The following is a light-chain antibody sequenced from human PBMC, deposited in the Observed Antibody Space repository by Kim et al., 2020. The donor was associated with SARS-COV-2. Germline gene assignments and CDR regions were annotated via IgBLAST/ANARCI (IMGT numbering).Light chain of an antibody. V-gene: IGLV3-21*04. J-gene: IGLJ2*01. CDR1: SVGTYN. CDR3: QVWDSSSDNSV. Sequence: APGNTARIAWAGTSVGTYNVHGYQQQAGQAPVLFIGYDSDRPAGIPERFSGSNSENTATLTISRVGAGDEADSFCQVWDSSSDNSVFGGGTQLTVL. CDR2: YDS.